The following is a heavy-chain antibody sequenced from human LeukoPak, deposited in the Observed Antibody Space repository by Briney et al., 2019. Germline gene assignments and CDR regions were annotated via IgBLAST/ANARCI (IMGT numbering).Heavy chain of an antibody. Sequence: GASVKVSCKASGYTFTNYYIHWVRQAPGQGLECMGWINPSSGGTNYVQKFQGRVTMTRDTSIYTAYMELSRLSSDDTAVYYCARDSTNKPFDYWGQGTLVTVSS. D-gene: IGHD1/OR15-1a*01. CDR3: ARDSTNKPFDY. J-gene: IGHJ4*02. V-gene: IGHV1-2*02. CDR1: GYTFTNYY. CDR2: INPSSGGT.